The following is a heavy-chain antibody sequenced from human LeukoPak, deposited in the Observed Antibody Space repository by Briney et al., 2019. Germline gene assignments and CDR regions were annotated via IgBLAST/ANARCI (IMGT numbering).Heavy chain of an antibody. D-gene: IGHD5-24*01. CDR2: IYYSGST. CDR1: GGSISSYY. CDR3: ARGRDGYSV. V-gene: IGHV4-59*08. J-gene: IGHJ4*02. Sequence: SSETLSLTCTVSGGSISSYYWSWIRQPPGRGLEWIGYIYYSGSTNYNPSLKSRVTISVDTSKNQFSLKLSSVTAADTAVYYCARGRDGYSVWGQGTLVTVSS.